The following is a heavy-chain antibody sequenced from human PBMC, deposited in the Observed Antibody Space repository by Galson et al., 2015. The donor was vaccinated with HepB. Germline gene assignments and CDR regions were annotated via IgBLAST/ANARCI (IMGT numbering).Heavy chain of an antibody. J-gene: IGHJ4*02. V-gene: IGHV6-1*01. CDR3: AKSFSSWYSYFDY. CDR2: TYYRSKWYN. CDR1: GDSVSSNSAA. D-gene: IGHD6-13*01. Sequence: CAISGDSVSSNSAAWNWIRQSPSRGLEWLGRTYYRSKWYNDYAVSVKSRITINPDTSKNQFSLQLNSVTPEDTAVYYCAKSFSSWYSYFDYWDQGTLVTVSS.